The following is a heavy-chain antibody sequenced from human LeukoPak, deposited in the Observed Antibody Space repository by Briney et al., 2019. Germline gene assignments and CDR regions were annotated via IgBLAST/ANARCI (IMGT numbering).Heavy chain of an antibody. CDR3: ARGEVRQDYYYYYMDV. V-gene: IGHV1-69*01. J-gene: IGHJ6*03. D-gene: IGHD1-26*01. Sequence: SVKVSCKASGGTFSSYAISWVRQAPGQGLEGMGGIIPIFGTANYAQKFQGRVTITADESTSTAYMELSSLRSEDTAVYYCARGEVRQDYYYYYMDVWGKGTTVTVSS. CDR2: IIPIFGTA. CDR1: GGTFSSYA.